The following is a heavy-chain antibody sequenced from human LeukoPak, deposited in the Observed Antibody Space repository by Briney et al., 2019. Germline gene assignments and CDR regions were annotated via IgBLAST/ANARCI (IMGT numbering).Heavy chain of an antibody. Sequence: SVKVSCKASGGTFSSYAISWVRQAPGQGLEWMGGIIPIFGTANYAQKFQGRVTITTDESTSTAYMELSSLRSEDTAVYYCARNYYGSGSYNLFWDYWGQGTLVTVSS. J-gene: IGHJ4*02. D-gene: IGHD3-10*01. V-gene: IGHV1-69*05. CDR3: ARNYYGSGSYNLFWDY. CDR1: GGTFSSYA. CDR2: IIPIFGTA.